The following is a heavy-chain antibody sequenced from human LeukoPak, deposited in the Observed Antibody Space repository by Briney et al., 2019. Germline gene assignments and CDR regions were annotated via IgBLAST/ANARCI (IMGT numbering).Heavy chain of an antibody. V-gene: IGHV4-59*01. Sequence: PSETLSLTRTVSGGSISSYYWSWIRQPPGKGLEWIGYIYYSRSTNYNPSLKSRVTISVDTSKNQFSLKLSSVTAADTAVYYCAREHLSVRPGVGGYSYGFRGYFDLWGRGTLVTVSS. CDR3: AREHLSVRPGVGGYSYGFRGYFDL. CDR1: GGSISSYY. D-gene: IGHD5-18*01. CDR2: IYYSRST. J-gene: IGHJ2*01.